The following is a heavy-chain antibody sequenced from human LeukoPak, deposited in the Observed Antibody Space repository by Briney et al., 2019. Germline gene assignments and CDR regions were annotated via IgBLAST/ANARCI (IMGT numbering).Heavy chain of an antibody. CDR2: ISSSSSYI. Sequence: PGGSLRLSCAASGFTFSSYSMNWVRQAPGKGLEWVSSISSSSSYIYYADSVKGRFTISRDNAKNSLYLQMNSLRAEDTAVYYCARSADYGGNSSPSYYGMDVWGQGATVTVSS. V-gene: IGHV3-21*01. CDR1: GFTFSSYS. J-gene: IGHJ6*02. D-gene: IGHD4-23*01. CDR3: ARSADYGGNSSPSYYGMDV.